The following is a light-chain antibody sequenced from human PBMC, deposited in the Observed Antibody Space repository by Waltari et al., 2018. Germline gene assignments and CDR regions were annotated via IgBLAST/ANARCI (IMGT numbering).Light chain of an antibody. CDR2: DVS. CDR3: ASYTSSNTVI. V-gene: IGLV2-14*03. J-gene: IGLJ2*01. Sequence: QSALTLPAPVSGSAAQSIAIPRSGPNSEMGRYNSASWYQQHPGNAPRPMLYDVSRWPSGVSNRFIGSKSGITASLAISGLQAEDEGDYFCASYTSSNTVIFGGGTRVTVL. CDR1: NSEMGRYNS.